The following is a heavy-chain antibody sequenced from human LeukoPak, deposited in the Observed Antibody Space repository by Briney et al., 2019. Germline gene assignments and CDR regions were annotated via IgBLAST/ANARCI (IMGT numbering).Heavy chain of an antibody. Sequence: SETLSLTCTVSGGSISSSNYYWSWIRQPPGKGLEWIGYIYYSGSTNYNPSLKSRVTISVDTSKNQFSLKLSSVTAADTAVYYCARDSDDYYDSSGYYRLNDAFDIWGQGTMVTVSS. J-gene: IGHJ3*02. CDR3: ARDSDDYYDSSGYYRLNDAFDI. CDR2: IYYSGST. D-gene: IGHD3-22*01. CDR1: GGSISSSNYY. V-gene: IGHV4-61*01.